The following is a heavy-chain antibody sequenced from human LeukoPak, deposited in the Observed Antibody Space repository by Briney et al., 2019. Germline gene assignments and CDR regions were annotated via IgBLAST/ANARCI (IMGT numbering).Heavy chain of an antibody. D-gene: IGHD6-19*01. J-gene: IGHJ4*02. CDR1: GDSVSRNNAA. V-gene: IGHV6-1*01. CDR2: TYYRSTWYS. Sequence: SQTLSLTCAISGDSVSRNNAAWNWITPSPSRGLVWQGRTYYRSTWYSDYAVSVKSRININPDTSKNHFSLQVNSVTPEDTAVYYCSRVSQVVAAVAGTSILGCDYWGEGTLGTVSS. CDR3: SRVSQVVAAVAGTSILGCDY.